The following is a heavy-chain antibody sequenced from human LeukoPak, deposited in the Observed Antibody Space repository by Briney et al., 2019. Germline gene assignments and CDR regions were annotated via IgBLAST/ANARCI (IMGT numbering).Heavy chain of an antibody. D-gene: IGHD6-19*01. CDR1: GFTFSSYG. CDR2: ISYDGSNK. Sequence: GRSLRLSCAASGFTFSSYGMHWVRQAPGKGLEWVAVISYDGSNKYYADSVKGRFTISRDNSKNTLYLQMNSLRAEDTAVYYCAKANSSGWYWDYFDYWGQGTLVTVSS. CDR3: AKANSSGWYWDYFDY. J-gene: IGHJ4*02. V-gene: IGHV3-30*18.